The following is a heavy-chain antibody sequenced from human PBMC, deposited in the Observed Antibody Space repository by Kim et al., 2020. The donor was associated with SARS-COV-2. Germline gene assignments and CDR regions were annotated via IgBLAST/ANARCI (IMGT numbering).Heavy chain of an antibody. V-gene: IGHV7-4-1*02. CDR2: INTNTGNP. CDR3: ARGIAAAGTDSSGWSIYFDY. J-gene: IGHJ4*02. D-gene: IGHD6-13*01. CDR1: GYTFTSYA. Sequence: ASVKLSCKASGYTFTSYAMNWVRQAPGQGLEWMGWINTNTGNPTYAQGFTGRFVFSLDTSVSTAYLQISSLKAEDTAVYYCARGIAAAGTDSSGWSIYFDYWGQGTLVTVSS.